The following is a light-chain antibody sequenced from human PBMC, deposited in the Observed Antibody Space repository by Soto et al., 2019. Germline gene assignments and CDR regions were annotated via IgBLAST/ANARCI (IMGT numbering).Light chain of an antibody. CDR1: SSDVGGYNY. CDR2: EVS. J-gene: IGLJ1*01. V-gene: IGLV2-14*01. CDR3: SSYTSSSTLDV. Sequence: QSVLTQPASVSGSPGQSITISRTGTSSDVGGYNYVSWYQQHPGKAPKLMIYEVSNRPSGVSNRFSGSESGNTASLTISGLQAEDEADYYCSSYTSSSTLDVFGTGTRSPS.